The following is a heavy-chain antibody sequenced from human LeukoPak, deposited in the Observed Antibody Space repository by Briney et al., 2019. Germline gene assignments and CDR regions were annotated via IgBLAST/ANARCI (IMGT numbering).Heavy chain of an antibody. V-gene: IGHV3-48*03. CDR1: GFTFSSYE. CDR2: ISSSTSTI. CDR3: ARPFYDSGGYYYKSFDI. Sequence: PGGSLRLSCAASGFTFSSYEMNWVRQAPGKGLEWVSYISSSTSTIYYADSVKGRFTISRDNAKNSLYLQMNSLRDEDTAVYYCARPFYDSGGYYYKSFDIWGQGTMVTVSS. D-gene: IGHD3-22*01. J-gene: IGHJ3*02.